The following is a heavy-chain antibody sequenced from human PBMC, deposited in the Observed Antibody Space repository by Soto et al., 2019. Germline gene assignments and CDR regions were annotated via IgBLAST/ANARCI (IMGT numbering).Heavy chain of an antibody. V-gene: IGHV3-23*01. J-gene: IGHJ4*02. CDR3: AKDPVVSSTSSWFYFDY. CDR1: GFIFTNYA. CDR2: ISGSGGSV. D-gene: IGHD6-13*01. Sequence: EVQLLESGGGLVEPGGSLRLSCAASGFIFTNYAMNWVRQAPGKGLEWVSSISGSGGSVYYADSVKGRFTISRDNSENTLYLQMSSLRADDAAVNYCAKDPVVSSTSSWFYFDYWGRGTLVTVSS.